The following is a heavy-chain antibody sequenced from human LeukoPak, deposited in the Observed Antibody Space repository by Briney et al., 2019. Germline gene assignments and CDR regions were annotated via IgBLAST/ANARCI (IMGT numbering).Heavy chain of an antibody. CDR3: AREGGDIVLIPAASDY. CDR2: INTDGSST. CDR1: RFTFSSYW. D-gene: IGHD2-2*01. J-gene: IGHJ4*02. V-gene: IGHV3-74*01. Sequence: GGSLRLSCAASRFTFSSYWMHWVRQAPGKGLVWVSRINTDGSSTSYADSVKGRFTISRGNAKNTLYLQMNSLRAEDTAVYYCAREGGDIVLIPAASDYWGQGTLVTVSS.